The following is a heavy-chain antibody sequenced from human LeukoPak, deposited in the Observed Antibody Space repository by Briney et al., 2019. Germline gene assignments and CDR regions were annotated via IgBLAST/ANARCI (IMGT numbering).Heavy chain of an antibody. CDR1: GGSISSYY. D-gene: IGHD1-26*01. Sequence: PSETLSLTCTVSGGSISSYYWSWIRQPPGKGLEWIGRIYNRVNTNYNPSLKSRVTISVDKSKNQFSLKLSSVTAADTAVYYCARAAGADAFDIWGQGTMVTVSS. CDR3: ARAAGADAFDI. J-gene: IGHJ3*02. V-gene: IGHV4-4*07. CDR2: IYNRVNT.